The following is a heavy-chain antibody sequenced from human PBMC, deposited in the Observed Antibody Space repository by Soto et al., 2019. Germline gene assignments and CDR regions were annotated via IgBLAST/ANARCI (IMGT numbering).Heavy chain of an antibody. CDR3: AMVDNYVPPTPQDV. CDR1: GYIFVNYG. V-gene: IGHV1-18*01. CDR2: ISTYSGNT. D-gene: IGHD3-16*01. Sequence: QVQLVQSGDEVRKPGSSVKVSCKASGYIFVNYGIAWVRQAPGQGLEWMGWISTYSGNTHYTSKVPGRLTMTTDTPTSTAYMDLGSLTSDDTAVYYCAMVDNYVPPTPQDVWGQGTTVTVSS. J-gene: IGHJ6*02.